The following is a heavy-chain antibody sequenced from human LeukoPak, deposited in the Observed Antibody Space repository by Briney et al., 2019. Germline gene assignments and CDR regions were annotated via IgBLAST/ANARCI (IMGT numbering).Heavy chain of an antibody. CDR2: ISGSGGST. CDR3: AKHPGDGDSGVGVFDY. J-gene: IGHJ4*02. D-gene: IGHD4-17*01. CDR1: GFTFSSYA. V-gene: IGHV3-23*01. Sequence: PGGSLRLSCAASGFTFSSYAMSWVRQAPGKGLEWVSAISGSGGSTYYADSVKGRFTISRDNSKNTLYLQMNSLRAEDTAVYYCAKHPGDGDSGVGVFDYWGQGTLVTVSS.